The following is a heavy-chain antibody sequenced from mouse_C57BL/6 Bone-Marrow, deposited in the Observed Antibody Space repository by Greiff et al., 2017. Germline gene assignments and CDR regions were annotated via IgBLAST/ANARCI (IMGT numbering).Heavy chain of an antibody. V-gene: IGHV14-1*01. J-gene: IGHJ4*01. D-gene: IGHD3-1*01. CDR1: GFNIKDYS. Sequence: VKLKESGAELVRPGASVKLSCTASGFNIKDYSMHWVKQRPEQGLEWIGRIDPEDGDTESAQKFQGKATITAGTSSNTAYLQHRSMTYEDTAVYYCTPQRAPYAMDYWGQGTSVTVSS. CDR2: IDPEDGDT. CDR3: TPQRAPYAMDY.